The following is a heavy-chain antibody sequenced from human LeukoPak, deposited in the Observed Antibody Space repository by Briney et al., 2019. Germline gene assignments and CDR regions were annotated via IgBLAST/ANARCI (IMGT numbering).Heavy chain of an antibody. Sequence: PGGSLRLSCAASGFTFNNYAMTWVRQAPGKGLEWVSAISVSGESTYYADSVKGRFTISRDNSSNTLFLQMSSLRAEDTAVYYCAKGIGRGVNDAYDIWGQGTMVTVSS. D-gene: IGHD2-21*01. CDR2: ISVSGEST. CDR1: GFTFNNYA. CDR3: AKGIGRGVNDAYDI. J-gene: IGHJ3*02. V-gene: IGHV3-23*01.